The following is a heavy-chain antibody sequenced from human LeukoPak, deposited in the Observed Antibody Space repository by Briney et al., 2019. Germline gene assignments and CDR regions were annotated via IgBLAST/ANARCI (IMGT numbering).Heavy chain of an antibody. Sequence: NPGGSLRLSCAASGFTFSSYSMNWVRQAPGKGLEWVSSISSSSSYIYYADSVKSRFTISRDNAKNSLYLQMNSLRAEDTAVYYCARDSAIAARLSVLDYWGQGSLVTVSS. V-gene: IGHV3-21*01. J-gene: IGHJ4*02. CDR1: GFTFSSYS. CDR2: ISSSSSYI. D-gene: IGHD6-6*01. CDR3: ARDSAIAARLSVLDY.